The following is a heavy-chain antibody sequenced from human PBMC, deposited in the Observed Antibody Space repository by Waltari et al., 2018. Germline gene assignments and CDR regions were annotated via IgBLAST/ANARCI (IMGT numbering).Heavy chain of an antibody. CDR1: GGSFSGYY. CDR2: INHSGST. D-gene: IGHD2-8*01. CDR3: ARGLMTFDI. V-gene: IGHV4-34*01. Sequence: QVQLQQWGAGLLKPSETLSLTYAVYGGSFSGYYWSWIRQPPGKGLEWIGEINHSGSTNYNPSLKSRVTISVDTSKNQFSLKLSSVTAADTAVYYCARGLMTFDIWGQGTMVTVSS. J-gene: IGHJ3*02.